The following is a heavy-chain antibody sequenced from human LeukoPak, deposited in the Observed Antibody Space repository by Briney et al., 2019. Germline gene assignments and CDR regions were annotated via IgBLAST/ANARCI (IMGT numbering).Heavy chain of an antibody. Sequence: GASVKVSCKASGYTFTSYGISWMRQAPGQGLEWMGWINPNSGGTNYAQKFQGRVTMTRDTSISTAYMELSRLRSDDTAVYYCARGLGDYWGMNWGQGTTVTVSS. CDR2: INPNSGGT. CDR1: GYTFTSYG. J-gene: IGHJ6*02. V-gene: IGHV1-2*02. CDR3: ARGLGDYWGMN. D-gene: IGHD4-17*01.